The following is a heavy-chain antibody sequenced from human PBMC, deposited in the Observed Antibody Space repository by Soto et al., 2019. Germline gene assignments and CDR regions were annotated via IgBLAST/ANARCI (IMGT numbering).Heavy chain of an antibody. Sequence: SETLSLTCAVSGGSLSSYYWTWIRQSPGKGLEWIGYVYFSGNTNYNPSLKSRVTISIDTSKNQFSLRLASVTAADTAFYYCGSVRPSGYVLSWGQGTLVTVSS. CDR2: VYFSGNT. D-gene: IGHD6-25*01. CDR3: GSVRPSGYVLS. J-gene: IGHJ5*02. V-gene: IGHV4-59*01. CDR1: GGSLSSYY.